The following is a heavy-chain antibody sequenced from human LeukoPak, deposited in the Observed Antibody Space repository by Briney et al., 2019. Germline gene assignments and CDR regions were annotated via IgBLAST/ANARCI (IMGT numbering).Heavy chain of an antibody. CDR2: INHNGST. D-gene: IGHD3-3*01. J-gene: IGHJ5*02. CDR1: GGYFSCYY. V-gene: IGHV4-34*01. Sequence: SETLSLTCAVYGGYFSCYYWSWIRQPPGKGLELIGEINHNGSTNYNPSLKSRVTISVDTSKNQFSLKLSSVTAADTAVYYCARGLYDFWSGYYIAWFDPWGQGTLVTVSS. CDR3: ARGLYDFWSGYYIAWFDP.